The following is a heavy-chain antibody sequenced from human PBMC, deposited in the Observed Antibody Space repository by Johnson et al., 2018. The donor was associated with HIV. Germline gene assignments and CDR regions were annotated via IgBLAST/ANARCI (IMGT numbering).Heavy chain of an antibody. CDR1: GFTFSSYA. J-gene: IGHJ3*01. Sequence: QVQLVESGGGLVQPGGSLRLSCAASGFTFSSYAMHWVRQAPGKGLEWVAVISYDGSNKYYADSVKGRFTVSRDDSKNSVYLQMSSLKTEDTAVYYCTRDRDGVGVSWGQGTMVTVSS. CDR2: ISYDGSNK. V-gene: IGHV3-30-3*01. CDR3: TRDRDGVGVS. D-gene: IGHD3-10*01.